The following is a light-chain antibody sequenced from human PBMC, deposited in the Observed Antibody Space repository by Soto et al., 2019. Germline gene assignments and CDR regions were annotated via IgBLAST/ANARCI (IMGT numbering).Light chain of an antibody. CDR2: EVS. V-gene: IGLV2-8*01. CDR3: CSYAGSNNCVV. J-gene: IGLJ2*01. CDR1: SSDVGGYNY. Sequence: QSALTQPPSASVAPGQSVTISCTGTSSDVGGYNYVSWYQQHPGKAPKLMIYEVSKRPSGVPDRFSGSKSGNTASLTVSGLQAEDEADYYCCSYAGSNNCVVFGGGTKLTVL.